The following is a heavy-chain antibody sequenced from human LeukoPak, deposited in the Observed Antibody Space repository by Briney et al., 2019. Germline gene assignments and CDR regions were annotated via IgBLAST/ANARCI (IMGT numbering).Heavy chain of an antibody. CDR3: AREYPPRDYYDSSGYLDY. D-gene: IGHD3-22*01. J-gene: IGHJ4*02. Sequence: GRSLRLSCSASGFIFSDYAMHWVRRAPGKGLEYVSGISDNGGSAYYADSVQGRFTISRDSSKNTLYLQMNSLRAEDTAVYYCAREYPPRDYYDSSGYLDYWGQGTLVTVSS. CDR1: GFIFSDYA. V-gene: IGHV3-64*04. CDR2: ISDNGGSA.